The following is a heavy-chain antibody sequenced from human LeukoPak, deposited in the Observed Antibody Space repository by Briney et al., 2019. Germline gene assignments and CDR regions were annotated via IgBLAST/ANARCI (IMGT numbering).Heavy chain of an antibody. CDR3: ARDLGPAYYYDSSDYYYYGMDV. CDR2: IYSGGST. CDR1: GFTVSSNY. V-gene: IGHV3-66*01. D-gene: IGHD3-22*01. J-gene: IGHJ6*02. Sequence: GGSLRLSCAASGFTVSSNYMSWVRQAPGKGLEWVSVIYSGGSTYYADSVKGRFTISRDNSKNTLYLQMNSLRAEDTAVYYCARDLGPAYYYDSSDYYYYGMDVWGQGTTVTVSS.